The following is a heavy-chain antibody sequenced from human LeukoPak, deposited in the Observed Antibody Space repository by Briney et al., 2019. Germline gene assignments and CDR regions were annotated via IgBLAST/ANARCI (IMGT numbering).Heavy chain of an antibody. D-gene: IGHD3-22*01. CDR3: AREGLKYYYDSSGYYLPYAFDI. Sequence: GASVKVSCKASGGTFSSYAISWVRQAPGQGLEWMGGIIPIFGTANYAQKFQGRVTITADESTSTAYMELSSLRSEDTAVYYCAREGLKYYYDSSGYYLPYAFDIWGQGTMVTVSS. V-gene: IGHV1-69*13. CDR2: IIPIFGTA. J-gene: IGHJ3*02. CDR1: GGTFSSYA.